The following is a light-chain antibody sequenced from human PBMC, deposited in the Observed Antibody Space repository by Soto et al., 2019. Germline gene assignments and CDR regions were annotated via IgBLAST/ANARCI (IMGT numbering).Light chain of an antibody. CDR3: AAWDDNLNGPL. CDR1: NSNIGRYS. J-gene: IGLJ3*02. CDR2: SDD. V-gene: IGLV1-44*01. Sequence: QSALPRQPSLFGTPGRRVPTFFFGSNSNIGRYSVNWNQHFPGTAPKILIYSDDERPSGVPDRFSGSKSGTSASLAISGLQSEDEAEYYCAAWDDNLNGPLFGGGTKVTVL.